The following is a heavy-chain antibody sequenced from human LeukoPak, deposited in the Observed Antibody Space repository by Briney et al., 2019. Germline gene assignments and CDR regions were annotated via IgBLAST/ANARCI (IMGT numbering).Heavy chain of an antibody. CDR1: GGSFSGYY. J-gene: IGHJ4*02. D-gene: IGHD3-10*01. V-gene: IGHV4-34*01. Sequence: SETLSLTCAVYGGSFSGYYWSWIRQPPGKGLEWIGEINHSGSTNYNPSLKSRVTISVDTSKNQFSLKLSSVTAADTAVYYCARGGDGSGSYYPRGNYWGQGTLVTVSS. CDR3: ARGGDGSGSYYPRGNY. CDR2: INHSGST.